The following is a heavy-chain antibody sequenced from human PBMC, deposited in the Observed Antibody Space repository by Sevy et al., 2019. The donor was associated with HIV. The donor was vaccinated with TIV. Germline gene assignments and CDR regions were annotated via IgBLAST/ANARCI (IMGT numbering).Heavy chain of an antibody. Sequence: WETLSLTCAVYGGSFSGYYWSWIRPPPGKGLEWIGEVNHSGSTNYNPSLKSRVTISVDTSKNQFSLKLSSVTAADTGVYYCARSIPLFDPWGQGTLVTVSS. CDR2: VNHSGST. D-gene: IGHD2-21*01. J-gene: IGHJ5*02. CDR1: GGSFSGYY. CDR3: ARSIPLFDP. V-gene: IGHV4-34*01.